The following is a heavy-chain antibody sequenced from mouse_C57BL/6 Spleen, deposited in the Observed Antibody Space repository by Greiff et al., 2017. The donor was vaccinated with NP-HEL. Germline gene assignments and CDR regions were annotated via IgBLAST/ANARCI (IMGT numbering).Heavy chain of an antibody. CDR1: GYTFTSYW. V-gene: IGHV1-61*01. CDR2: IYPSDSET. CDR3: ARTGTRNFAY. J-gene: IGHJ3*01. D-gene: IGHD4-1*01. Sequence: QVQLKQSGAELVRPGSSVKLSCKASGYTFTSYWMDWVKQRPGQGLEWIGNIYPSDSETHYNQKFKDKATLTVDKSSSTAYMQLSSLTSEDSAVYYCARTGTRNFAYWGQGTLVTVSA.